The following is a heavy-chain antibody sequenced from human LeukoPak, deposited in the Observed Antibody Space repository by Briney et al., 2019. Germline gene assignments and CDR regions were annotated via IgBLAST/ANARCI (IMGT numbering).Heavy chain of an antibody. CDR1: GGSISSYY. CDR2: FQYSGST. CDR3: ARTVRGDYVDY. Sequence: SETPSLTCTVSGGSISSYYWSWIRQPPGKGLEWIGYFQYSGSTNYNPSLKSRVTISVDTSRNQFSLKLSSVTTADAAMYYCARTVRGDYVDYWGQGTLVTVSS. D-gene: IGHD4-17*01. J-gene: IGHJ4*02. V-gene: IGHV4-59*01.